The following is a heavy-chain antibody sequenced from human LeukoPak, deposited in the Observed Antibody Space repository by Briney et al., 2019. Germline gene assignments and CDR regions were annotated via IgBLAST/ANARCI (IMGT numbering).Heavy chain of an antibody. CDR3: ARDLDYYGSGSYYNAHSPFDY. Sequence: PGRSLRLSCAASGFTFSSYGMHWVRQAPGKGLEWVAVIWYDGSNKYYADSVKGRFTISRDNSKNTLYLQMNSLRAEDTAVYYCARDLDYYGSGSYYNAHSPFDYWGQGTLATVSS. CDR2: IWYDGSNK. J-gene: IGHJ4*02. D-gene: IGHD3-10*01. V-gene: IGHV3-33*01. CDR1: GFTFSSYG.